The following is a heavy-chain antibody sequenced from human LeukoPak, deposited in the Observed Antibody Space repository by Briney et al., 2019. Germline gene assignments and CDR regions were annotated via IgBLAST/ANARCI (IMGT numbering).Heavy chain of an antibody. CDR2: INPNSGGT. D-gene: IGHD3-22*01. J-gene: IGHJ3*02. Sequence: GASVKVSCKASGYTFTGYYMHWVRQAPGQGLEWMGWINPNSGGTIYAQKFQGRVTMTTDTFTSTAYMELRSLRSDDTAVYYCASSGYYLVDAFDIWGQGTMVTVSS. V-gene: IGHV1-2*02. CDR1: GYTFTGYY. CDR3: ASSGYYLVDAFDI.